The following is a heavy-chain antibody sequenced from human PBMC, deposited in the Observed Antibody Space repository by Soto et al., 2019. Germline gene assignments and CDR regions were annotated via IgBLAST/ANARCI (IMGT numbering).Heavy chain of an antibody. CDR3: ARAGALDYGDYIPGEGNYYYGMDV. J-gene: IGHJ6*02. V-gene: IGHV1-69*01. CDR2: IIPIFGTA. D-gene: IGHD4-17*01. Sequence: QVQLVQSGAEVKKPGSSVKVSCKASGGTFSSYAISWVRQAPGHGLEWMGGIIPIFGTANYAQKFQGRVTITADESTSTDYMELSSLRSEDTAVYYCARAGALDYGDYIPGEGNYYYGMDVWGQGPTVTVSS. CDR1: GGTFSSYA.